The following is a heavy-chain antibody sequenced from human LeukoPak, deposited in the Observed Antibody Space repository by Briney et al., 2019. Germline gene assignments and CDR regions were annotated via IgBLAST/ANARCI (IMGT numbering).Heavy chain of an antibody. Sequence: SETLSLTCAVSGASISSGDYYWDWIRQPPGKGLEWIGSISYNGSTYFKPSLKSRVTMSVDTSKNQFPLKLSSVTAADTAVYFCARDRSKGNSFFDFWGQGTLVTVSS. J-gene: IGHJ4*02. CDR3: ARDRSKGNSFFDF. D-gene: IGHD5-18*01. CDR1: GASISSGDYY. CDR2: ISYNGST. V-gene: IGHV4-39*06.